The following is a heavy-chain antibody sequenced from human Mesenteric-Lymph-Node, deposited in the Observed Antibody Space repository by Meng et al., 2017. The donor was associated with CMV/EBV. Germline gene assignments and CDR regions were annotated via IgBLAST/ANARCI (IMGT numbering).Heavy chain of an antibody. Sequence: GESLQISSAASGFSFSSYGMAWVRQPPGTGLEWVTSITNGGSSTNYADSEKGRFTFSRDNAKNTLYLQMDSLRAEDTAVYYCAKGSNSSWPYYFDYWGRGTLVTVSS. V-gene: IGHV3-23*01. CDR2: ITNGGSST. CDR3: AKGSNSSWPYYFDY. D-gene: IGHD2/OR15-2a*01. J-gene: IGHJ4*02. CDR1: GFSFSSYG.